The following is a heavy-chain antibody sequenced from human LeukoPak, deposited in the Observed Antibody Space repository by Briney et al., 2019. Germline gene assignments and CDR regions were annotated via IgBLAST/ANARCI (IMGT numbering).Heavy chain of an antibody. CDR3: AKNSPGISYYSFHY. Sequence: GGSLRLSCVASGFSFSSHGMHWVRQAPGKGLEWVAFIRYDGSNKYHADSVKGGFTISRDNSKNNLYMQMNSLRPEDTAVYYCAKNSPGISYYSFHYWGQGTLVTVSS. CDR2: IRYDGSNK. J-gene: IGHJ4*02. CDR1: GFSFSSHG. D-gene: IGHD3-22*01. V-gene: IGHV3-30*02.